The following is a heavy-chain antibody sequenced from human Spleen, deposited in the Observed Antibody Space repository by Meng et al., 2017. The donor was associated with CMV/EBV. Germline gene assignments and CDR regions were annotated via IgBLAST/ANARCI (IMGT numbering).Heavy chain of an antibody. V-gene: IGHV1-18*01. Sequence: ASVKVSCKASGYTFSGYGINWVRQAPGQGLEWMGWISRYNGKTNYAEKLQGRVTMTTDTSTSTGYMELSSLRSDDTAVYYCARRTTDDTMDVWGQGTAVTVSS. CDR3: ARRTTDDTMDV. J-gene: IGHJ6*02. D-gene: IGHD1-7*01. CDR1: GYTFSGYG. CDR2: ISRYNGKT.